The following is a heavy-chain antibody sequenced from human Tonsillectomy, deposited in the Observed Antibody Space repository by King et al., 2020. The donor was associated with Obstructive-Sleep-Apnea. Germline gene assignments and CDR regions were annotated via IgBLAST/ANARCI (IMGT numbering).Heavy chain of an antibody. V-gene: IGHV3-21*04. Sequence: VQLVESGGGLVKPGGSLRLSCSASGFTFSSYTMNWVRQAPGKGLEWVSWISSSSSYIYYADSVKGRFTISRDNAKNAVYLQMNSLRAEDTAVDYCARRGPVEMATTYFDYWGQGTLVTVSS. CDR1: GFTFSSYT. CDR2: ISSSSSYI. CDR3: ARRGPVEMATTYFDY. J-gene: IGHJ4*02. D-gene: IGHD5-24*01.